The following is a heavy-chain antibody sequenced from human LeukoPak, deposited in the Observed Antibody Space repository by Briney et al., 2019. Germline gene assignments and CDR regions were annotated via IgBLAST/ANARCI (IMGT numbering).Heavy chain of an antibody. Sequence: GGSLRLSCAASGFAFSSYWMSWVRQAPGKGLEWVANIKQDGSEKYYVDSVKGRFTISRDNAKNSLYLQMNSLRAEDTAVYYCARDGMGYSDAFDIWGQGTMVTVSS. J-gene: IGHJ3*02. CDR1: GFAFSSYW. V-gene: IGHV3-7*01. CDR2: IKQDGSEK. D-gene: IGHD3-22*01. CDR3: ARDGMGYSDAFDI.